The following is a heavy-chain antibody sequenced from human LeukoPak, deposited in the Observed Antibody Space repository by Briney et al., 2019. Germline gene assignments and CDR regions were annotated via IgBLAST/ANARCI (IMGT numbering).Heavy chain of an antibody. CDR2: IYYSGST. CDR1: GGSISSGGYY. J-gene: IGHJ4*02. V-gene: IGHV4-31*03. Sequence: SQTLSLTCTVSGGSISSGGYYWSWIRQHPGKGVEWIGYIYYSGSTYYKPSLKSRVTISVDTSKNQFSLKLSSVTAADTAVYYCAREEGNAGYYDYWGQGTLVTVSS. D-gene: IGHD3-9*01. CDR3: AREEGNAGYYDY.